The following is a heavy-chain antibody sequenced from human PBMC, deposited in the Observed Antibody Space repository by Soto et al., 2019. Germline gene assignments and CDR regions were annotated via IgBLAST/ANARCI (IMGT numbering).Heavy chain of an antibody. CDR3: ARRYGDSFDY. CDR1: GGSISSYY. D-gene: IGHD4-17*01. V-gene: IGHV4-59*08. Sequence: SETLSLTCTVSGGSISSYYWSWIRQPPGKGLEWIGYIYYSGSTKYNPSLKSRVTISVDTSKNQFSLKLSSVTAADTAVYYCARRYGDSFDYWGQGTLVTV. CDR2: IYYSGST. J-gene: IGHJ4*02.